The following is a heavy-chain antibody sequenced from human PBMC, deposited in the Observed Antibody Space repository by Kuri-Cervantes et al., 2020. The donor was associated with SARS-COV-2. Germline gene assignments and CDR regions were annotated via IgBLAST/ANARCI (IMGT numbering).Heavy chain of an antibody. CDR3: AKVFGGAVYDY. J-gene: IGHJ4*02. CDR1: GFTFSSYA. CDR2: ISSNGGST. V-gene: IGHV3-64*02. D-gene: IGHD3-16*01. Sequence: GESLKISCAASGFTFSSYAMHWVRQAPGKGLEYVSAISSNGGSTYYADSVKGRFTISRDNSKNTLYLQMNSLRAEDTAVYYCAKVFGGAVYDYWGQGTLVTVSS.